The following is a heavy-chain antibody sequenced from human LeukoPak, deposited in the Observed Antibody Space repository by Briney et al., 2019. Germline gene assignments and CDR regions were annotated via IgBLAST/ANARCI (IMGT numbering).Heavy chain of an antibody. CDR1: GFTFSTYW. Sequence: GGSLRLSCAASGFTFSTYWIHWVRQAPGKGLVWVSRINTDGSTTSYADSVKGRFTISRDNAKSTLYLQMNSLRADDTAVYYCVRDMHGPHDYWGQGTLVTVSA. J-gene: IGHJ4*02. V-gene: IGHV3-74*01. D-gene: IGHD2-2*01. CDR2: INTDGSTT. CDR3: VRDMHGPHDY.